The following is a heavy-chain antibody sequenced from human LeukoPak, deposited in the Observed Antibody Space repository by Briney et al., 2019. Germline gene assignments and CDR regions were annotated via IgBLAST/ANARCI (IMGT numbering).Heavy chain of an antibody. CDR1: GGSISSSSYY. D-gene: IGHD1-7*01. J-gene: IGHJ5*02. CDR2: IYHSGST. V-gene: IGHV4-39*07. Sequence: PSETLSLTCTVSGGSISSSSYYWGWIRQPPGKGLEWIGSIYHSGSTYYNPSLKSRVTISVDTSKNQFSLKLSSVTAADTAVYYCARGGGLNWNYAPTAYWFDPWGQGTLVTVSS. CDR3: ARGGGLNWNYAPTAYWFDP.